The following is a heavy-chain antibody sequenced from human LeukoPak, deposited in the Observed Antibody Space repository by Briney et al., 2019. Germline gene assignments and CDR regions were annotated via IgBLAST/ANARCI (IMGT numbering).Heavy chain of an antibody. V-gene: IGHV4-59*08. CDR3: ARHATGSYSVPWLDP. J-gene: IGHJ5*02. Sequence: PSETLPLTCTVSGGSISSHYWSWIRQPPGKGLEWIGYVSDSGNTVYNPSLKSRVTILRDTSKTQFSLRLSSVTAADTAVYYCARHATGSYSVPWLDPWGQGTLVTVSS. D-gene: IGHD3-10*01. CDR1: GGSISSHY. CDR2: VSDSGNT.